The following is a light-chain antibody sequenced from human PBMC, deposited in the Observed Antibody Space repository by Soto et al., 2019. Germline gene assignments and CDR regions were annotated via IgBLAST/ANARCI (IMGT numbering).Light chain of an antibody. J-gene: IGLJ2*01. V-gene: IGLV1-36*01. CDR2: YDD. CDR3: AAWDDRLTGPV. Sequence: QSVLTQPPSVSEAPRQRVTISCSGSSSNIGNNAVNWYQQLPGKAPKLLIYYDDLLPSGVSDRFSGSKSGTSASLGISGLQSADEADYYCAAWDDRLTGPVFGGGTKLTVL. CDR1: SSNIGNNA.